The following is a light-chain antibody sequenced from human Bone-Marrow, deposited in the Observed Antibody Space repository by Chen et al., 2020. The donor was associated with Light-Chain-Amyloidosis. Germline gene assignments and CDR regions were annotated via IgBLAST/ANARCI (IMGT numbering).Light chain of an antibody. V-gene: IGLV3-21*02. CDR3: QVWDTSSDHPE. CDR2: DDS. J-gene: IGLJ2*01. CDR1: NIGSRT. Sequence: SYVLTQPPSVSVAPGQTATITCGGTNIGSRTVHWYQQKPGQAPVVVVYDDSDRPSGIPERFSGSNSGNTATLTISRVDGGDEADYYCQVWDTSSDHPEFGGGTKVTVL.